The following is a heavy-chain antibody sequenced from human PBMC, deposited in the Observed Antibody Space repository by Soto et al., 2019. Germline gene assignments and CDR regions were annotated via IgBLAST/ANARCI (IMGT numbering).Heavy chain of an antibody. V-gene: IGHV4-59*01. CDR3: ARDRYFYDSRGYYRTLDS. Sequence: PSETLSLTCFISGGSSSNDYWTWIRQSPGKGLEWIGYIFHTGITDYNPSVKSRVTISIDKSRNLFSLNLTSVTAADTAVYYCARDRYFYDSRGYYRTLDSWGQGTLVTVSS. CDR2: IFHTGIT. CDR1: GGSSSNDY. J-gene: IGHJ5*01. D-gene: IGHD3-22*01.